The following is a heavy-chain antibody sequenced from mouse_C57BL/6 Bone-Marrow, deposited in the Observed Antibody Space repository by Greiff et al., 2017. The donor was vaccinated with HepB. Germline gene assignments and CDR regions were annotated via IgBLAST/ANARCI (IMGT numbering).Heavy chain of an antibody. V-gene: IGHV1-19*01. CDR1: GYTFTDYY. CDR3: AREGTMITTYYFDY. CDR2: INPYNGGT. J-gene: IGHJ2*01. Sequence: EVQLQQSGPVLVKPGASVKMSCKASGYTFTDYYMNWVKQSHGKSLEWIGGINPYNGGTSYNQKFKGKATLTVDKSSSTAYMELNSLTSEDSAVYYCAREGTMITTYYFDYWGQGTTLTVSS. D-gene: IGHD2-4*01.